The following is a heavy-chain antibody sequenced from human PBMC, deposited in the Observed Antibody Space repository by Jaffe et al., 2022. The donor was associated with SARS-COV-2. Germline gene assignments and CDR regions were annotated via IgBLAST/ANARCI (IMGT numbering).Heavy chain of an antibody. CDR1: GFTFSSYG. J-gene: IGHJ4*02. D-gene: IGHD4-17*01. CDR2: ISYDGSNK. V-gene: IGHV3-30*18. CDR3: AKDERWTTVTYYFDY. Sequence: QVQLVESGGGVVQPGRSLRLSCAASGFTFSSYGMHWVRQAPGKGLEWVAVISYDGSNKYYADSVKGRFTISRDNSKNTLYLQMNSLRAEDTAVYYCAKDERWTTVTYYFDYWGQGTLVTVSS.